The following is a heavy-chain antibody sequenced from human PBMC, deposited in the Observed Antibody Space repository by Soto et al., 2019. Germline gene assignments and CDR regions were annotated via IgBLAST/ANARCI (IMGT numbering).Heavy chain of an antibody. J-gene: IGHJ6*03. D-gene: IGHD1-7*01. V-gene: IGHV6-1*01. CDR2: TYYRTRWYY. CDR3: AGTTSHYWYYMDV. Sequence: PSETLSLTCVISGDSVSSNSAAWNWIRQSPSRGLEWLGRTYYRTRWYYDYAASVRSRITVNPDTSKNQFSLQLTSVPPEDTAVYYCAGTTSHYWYYMDVWGKGTTVTVSS. CDR1: GDSVSSNSAA.